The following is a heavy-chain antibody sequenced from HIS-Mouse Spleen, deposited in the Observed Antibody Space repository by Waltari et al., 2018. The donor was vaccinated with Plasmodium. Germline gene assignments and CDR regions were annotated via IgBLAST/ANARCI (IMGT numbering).Heavy chain of an antibody. CDR1: GFTFRSYW. Sequence: EVQLVESGGGLVQPGGSLRLSCAARGFTFRSYWMSWVRQAPGKGLEWVANIKQDGSEKYYGDSVKGRFTISRDNAKNSLYLQMNSLRAEDTAVYYCAGSWYWYFDLWGRGTLVTVSS. CDR3: AGSWYWYFDL. CDR2: IKQDGSEK. D-gene: IGHD6-13*01. J-gene: IGHJ2*01. V-gene: IGHV3-7*01.